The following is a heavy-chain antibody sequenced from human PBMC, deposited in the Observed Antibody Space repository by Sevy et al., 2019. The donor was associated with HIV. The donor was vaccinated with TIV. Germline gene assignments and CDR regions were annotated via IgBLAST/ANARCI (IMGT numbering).Heavy chain of an antibody. CDR1: GFTFRRYD. Sequence: GGSLRLSCAASGFTFRRYDMHWVRQAPGRGLEWVAVVASHGNYKSFADFVRGRFTISRDNASNSLDLQMTSLRTEDTAVYYCARLQSCGGDCYYFDSWGQGALVTVSS. CDR3: ARLQSCGGDCYYFDS. CDR2: VASHGNYK. V-gene: IGHV3-30*04. D-gene: IGHD2-21*02. J-gene: IGHJ4*02.